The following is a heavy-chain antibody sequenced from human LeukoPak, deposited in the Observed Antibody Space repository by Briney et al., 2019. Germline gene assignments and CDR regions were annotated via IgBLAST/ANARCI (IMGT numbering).Heavy chain of an antibody. CDR3: ARDNYDSSGYYFD. J-gene: IGHJ4*02. CDR1: GFSFTDYP. V-gene: IGHV3-48*04. Sequence: GGSLRLSCATSGFSFTDYPMNWVRQAPGKGLEWVSYISSSGSTTHYADSVKGRFTISRDNAKKSLYLQMNSLRAEDTAVYYCARDNYDSSGYYFDWGQGTLVTVSS. CDR2: ISSSGSTT. D-gene: IGHD3-22*01.